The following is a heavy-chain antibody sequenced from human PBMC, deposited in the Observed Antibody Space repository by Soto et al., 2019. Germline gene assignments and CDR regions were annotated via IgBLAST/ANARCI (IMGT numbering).Heavy chain of an antibody. J-gene: IGHJ4*02. CDR1: GFIFGGYA. Sequence: GGSLRLSFAASGFIFGGYARSGVRQAPGKGLEWVSTISGNDGNTFDAHSVKGRFSISRDTSQNTLYLQMNSLRAHDTAIYYCARWSYLDYSRQGTRVTVS. D-gene: IGHD3-3*01. V-gene: IGHV3-23*01. CDR3: ARWSYLDY. CDR2: ISGNDGNT.